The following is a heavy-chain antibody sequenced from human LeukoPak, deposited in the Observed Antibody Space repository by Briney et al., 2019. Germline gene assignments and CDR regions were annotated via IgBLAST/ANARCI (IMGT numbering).Heavy chain of an antibody. J-gene: IGHJ4*02. CDR1: GGSISGYY. CDR2: IYTSGST. D-gene: IGHD6-19*01. V-gene: IGHV4-4*07. Sequence: SETLSLTCTVSGGSISGYYWSWIRQPAGKGLEWIGRIYTSGSTNYNPSLKSRVTMSVDTSKNQFSLKLSSVTAADTAVYYCARDRQAVAGTPLYYFDYWGQGTLVTVSS. CDR3: ARDRQAVAGTPLYYFDY.